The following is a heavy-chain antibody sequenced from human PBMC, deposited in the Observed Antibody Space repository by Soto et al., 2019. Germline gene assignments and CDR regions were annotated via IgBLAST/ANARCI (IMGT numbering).Heavy chain of an antibody. CDR2: VHISGHS. CDR3: SRVRQGCSDNNCYFDP. V-gene: IGHV4-4*02. J-gene: IGHJ5*01. D-gene: IGHD1-1*01. CDR1: GGSVRAPDW. Sequence: QVHLQESGPGLVAPSGTLSLTCTLSGGSVRAPDWWNWVRQSPDKGLEWIAEVHISGHSNYNPSLRRRVSVSIASYKNQFYLNLNSVTAADTAIYYCSRVRQGCSDNNCYFDPWGQGTQVTISS.